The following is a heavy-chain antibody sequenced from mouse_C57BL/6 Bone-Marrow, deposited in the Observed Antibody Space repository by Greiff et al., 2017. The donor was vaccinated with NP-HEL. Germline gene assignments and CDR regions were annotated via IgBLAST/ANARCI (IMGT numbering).Heavy chain of an antibody. D-gene: IGHD1-1*01. Sequence: VQLQQPGAELVRPGSSVKLSCKASGYTFTSYWMDWVKQRPGQGLEWIGNIYPSDGETHYNQKFKDKATLTVDKSSSTAYMQLSSLTSEDSAVYDCARAPSYYGSSYGYFDVWGTGTTVTVSS. CDR3: ARAPSYYGSSYGYFDV. CDR1: GYTFTSYW. J-gene: IGHJ1*03. CDR2: IYPSDGET. V-gene: IGHV1-61*01.